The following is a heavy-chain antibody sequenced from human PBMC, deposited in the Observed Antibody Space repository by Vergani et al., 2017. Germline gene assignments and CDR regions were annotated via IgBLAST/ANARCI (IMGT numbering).Heavy chain of an antibody. CDR1: GFNFSGSA. V-gene: IGHV3-73*02. CDR2: IRSKANSYPT. D-gene: IGHD2-21*02. J-gene: IGHJ6*01. Sequence: EVQLVESGGGLVQPGGSLKLSCAASGFNFSGSAMHWVRQASGKGLEWVGRIRSKANSYPTAYAASVKGRFTISRDDSKNTAYLQMNSLKTEDTAVYYSARDPRGYGGDPEDYYY. CDR3: ARDPRGYGGDPEDYYY.